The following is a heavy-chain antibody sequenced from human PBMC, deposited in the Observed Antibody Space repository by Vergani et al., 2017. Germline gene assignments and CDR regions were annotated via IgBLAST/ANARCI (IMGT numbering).Heavy chain of an antibody. J-gene: IGHJ3*02. D-gene: IGHD3-22*01. Sequence: QVQLVESGGGVVQPGGSLRLSCAASGFTFSSYGMHWVRQAPGKGLEWVAFIRYDGSNKYYADSVKGRFTISRDNSKNTLYLQMNSLRAEDTAVYYCARGTPPDSSGYYRDHDAFDIWGQGTMVTVSS. CDR1: GFTFSSYG. V-gene: IGHV3-30*02. CDR2: IRYDGSNK. CDR3: ARGTPPDSSGYYRDHDAFDI.